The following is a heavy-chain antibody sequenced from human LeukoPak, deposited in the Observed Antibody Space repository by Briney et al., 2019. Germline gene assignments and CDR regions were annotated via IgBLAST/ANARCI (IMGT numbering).Heavy chain of an antibody. D-gene: IGHD3-3*01. CDR3: ARVNYDFWSGYYSLDY. V-gene: IGHV4-59*01. CDR2: IYYSGST. Sequence: SETLSLTCTVSGGSLSNYYWSWIRQYPGQGLEWIGYIYYSGSTTYNPSLKSRVTISVDTSKNQFSLKLSSVTAADTAVYYCARVNYDFWSGYYSLDYWGQGTLVTVSS. CDR1: GGSLSNYY. J-gene: IGHJ4*02.